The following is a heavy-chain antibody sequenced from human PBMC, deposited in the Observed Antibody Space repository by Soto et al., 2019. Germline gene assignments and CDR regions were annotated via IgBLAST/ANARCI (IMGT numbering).Heavy chain of an antibody. CDR1: GFTFSDYE. Sequence: GSRRLSCAASGFTFSDYEVNWVRQAPGRGLECVSFIYDDGNTYYTDSVKGRFTISRDISKNTLYLQMDSLRVEDTAVYFCARDASGPFDYWGQGTPVTVSS. V-gene: IGHV3-53*01. CDR3: ARDASGPFDY. D-gene: IGHD6-25*01. CDR2: IYDDGNT. J-gene: IGHJ4*02.